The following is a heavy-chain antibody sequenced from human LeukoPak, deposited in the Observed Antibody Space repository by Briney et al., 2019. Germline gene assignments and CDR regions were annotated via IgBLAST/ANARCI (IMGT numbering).Heavy chain of an antibody. CDR2: ISSSSSYI. V-gene: IGHV3-21*01. J-gene: IGHJ6*03. D-gene: IGHD1-1*01. CDR3: ARPTDIYYYYMDV. Sequence: GGSLRLSCAASGFTFSSYSMNWVRQAPGKGLEGVSSISSSSSYIYYADSVKGRFTISRDNAKNSLYLQMNSLRAEDTAVYYCARPTDIYYYYMDVWGKGTTVTVSS. CDR1: GFTFSSYS.